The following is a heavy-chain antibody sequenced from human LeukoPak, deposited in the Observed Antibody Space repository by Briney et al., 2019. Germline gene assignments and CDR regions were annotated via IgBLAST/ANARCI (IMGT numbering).Heavy chain of an antibody. CDR2: IKQDGSEK. CDR3: ARNARGPGDF. D-gene: IGHD2-2*01. Sequence: GGSLKLSCAASGLTFSTYWMNWVRQAPGKGLEWVANIKQDGSEKYYVDSVKGRFTISRDNAKKLVYLQMNSLRAEDTAIYYCARNARGPGDFWGQGTVVTVSS. J-gene: IGHJ4*02. V-gene: IGHV3-7*01. CDR1: GLTFSTYW.